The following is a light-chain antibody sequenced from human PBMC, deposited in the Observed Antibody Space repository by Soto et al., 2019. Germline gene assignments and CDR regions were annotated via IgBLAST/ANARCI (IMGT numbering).Light chain of an antibody. Sequence: QSVLTQPPSVSGSRGQSITISCTGTSSDVGGYNYVSWYQQHPGKAPKLMIYDVSNRPSGVSNRFSGSKSGNTASLTISGLQAEDEADYYCSSYTRSSTLVFGTGTKVTVL. CDR3: SSYTRSSTLV. V-gene: IGLV2-14*01. J-gene: IGLJ1*01. CDR2: DVS. CDR1: SSDVGGYNY.